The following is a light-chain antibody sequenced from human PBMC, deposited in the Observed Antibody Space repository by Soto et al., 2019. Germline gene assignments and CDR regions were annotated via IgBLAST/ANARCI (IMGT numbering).Light chain of an antibody. Sequence: EIVLAQSPGTLSLSPGESATLSCRASQSVSSSFLAWYQQKAGQAPRLLIYGASMRATGIPDRFSGSGSGTDFTLTISRLEPEDFALYYCQQYQTSPLTFGQGTKVDIK. J-gene: IGKJ1*01. CDR2: GAS. CDR1: QSVSSSF. V-gene: IGKV3-20*01. CDR3: QQYQTSPLT.